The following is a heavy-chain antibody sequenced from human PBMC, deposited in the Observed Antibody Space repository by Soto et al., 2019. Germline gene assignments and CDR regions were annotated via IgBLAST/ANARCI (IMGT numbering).Heavy chain of an antibody. CDR1: GYTFTSYG. CDR2: SSAYNGNT. J-gene: IGHJ4*02. V-gene: IGHV1-18*01. D-gene: IGHD3-3*01. CDR3: ARSGVWGPRDY. Sequence: QVQLVQSGAELEKPGASVKVSCKDSGYTFTSYGISWVRQAPGQGLEWMGWSSAYNGNTNYAQRLQVRVTMITDTYTNTAYMELSSMKSDDRAVYSCARSGVWGPRDYGGQGTLVTVSS.